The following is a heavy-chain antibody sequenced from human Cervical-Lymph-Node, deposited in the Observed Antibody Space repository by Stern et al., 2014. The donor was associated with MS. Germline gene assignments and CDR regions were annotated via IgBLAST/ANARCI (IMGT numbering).Heavy chain of an antibody. CDR3: ARAASTTSSYNF. J-gene: IGHJ4*02. CDR2: TIPIFGTA. D-gene: IGHD3-10*01. Sequence: VQLMQSGAEVKKPGSSVKVSCQASGGSFINNVISWVRQAPGQGLEWMGGTIPIFGTALHPQKFRGRVTITADESTRTAYMELSSLRSDDTAVYFCARAASTTSSYNFWGPGTLVTVSS. V-gene: IGHV1-69*01. CDR1: GGSFINNV.